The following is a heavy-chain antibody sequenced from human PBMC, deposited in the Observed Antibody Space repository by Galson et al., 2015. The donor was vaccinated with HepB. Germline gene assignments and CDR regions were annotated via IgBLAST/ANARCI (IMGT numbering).Heavy chain of an antibody. CDR3: VKGGGYSAIRGRGGFDS. J-gene: IGHJ4*02. CDR1: GFTFNSYA. D-gene: IGHD5-12*01. V-gene: IGHV3-30*04. CDR2: ITYDGTNN. Sequence: SLRLSCAASGFTFNSYAMHWVRQAPGKGLQWVAVITYDGTNNFYARSVKGRFTISRDNSGNTLFLTMNSLRPEDTALYYCVKGGGYSAIRGRGGFDSWGQGALVTVSS.